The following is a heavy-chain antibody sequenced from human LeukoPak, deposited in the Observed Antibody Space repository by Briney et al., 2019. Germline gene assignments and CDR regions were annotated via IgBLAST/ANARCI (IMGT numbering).Heavy chain of an antibody. CDR1: GGTFSSYA. V-gene: IGHV1-69*13. D-gene: IGHD6-6*01. J-gene: IGHJ4*02. CDR2: IIPIFGTA. Sequence: SVKVSCKASGGTFSSYAISWVRQAPGQGLEWMGGIIPIFGTANYAQKFQGRVTITADESTSTAYMELRSLRSDDTAVYYCARRSSWQLVTFDYWGQGTLVTVSS. CDR3: ARRSSWQLVTFDY.